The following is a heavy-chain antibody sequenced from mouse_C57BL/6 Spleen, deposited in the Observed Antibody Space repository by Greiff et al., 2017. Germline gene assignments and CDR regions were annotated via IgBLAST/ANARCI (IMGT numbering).Heavy chain of an antibody. CDR1: GFNIKDYY. Sequence: VQLQQSGAELVRPGASVKLSCTASGFNIKDYYMHWVKQRPEQGLEWIGRIDPEDGDTEYAPKFQGKATMTADTSSNTAYLQLSSLTSEDTAVYYCTTYYSNYQGFYYAMDYWGQGTSVTVSS. CDR3: TTYYSNYQGFYYAMDY. CDR2: IDPEDGDT. V-gene: IGHV14-1*01. D-gene: IGHD2-5*01. J-gene: IGHJ4*01.